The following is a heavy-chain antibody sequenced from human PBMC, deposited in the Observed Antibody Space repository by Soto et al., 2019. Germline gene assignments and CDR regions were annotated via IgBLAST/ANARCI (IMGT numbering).Heavy chain of an antibody. CDR3: AKDSTVSGVRQGLDF. CDR1: GFTFDDYA. CDR2: IIWNSAYI. J-gene: IGHJ4*02. D-gene: IGHD6-19*01. V-gene: IGHV3-9*01. Sequence: GGSLRLSCAVSGFTFDDYAMHWVRQAPGKGLEWVAGIIWNSAYIVYADSVKGRFTISRDNAKNSLYLQMNSLRAEDTALYYCAKDSTVSGVRQGLDFRGRGTLVTVSS.